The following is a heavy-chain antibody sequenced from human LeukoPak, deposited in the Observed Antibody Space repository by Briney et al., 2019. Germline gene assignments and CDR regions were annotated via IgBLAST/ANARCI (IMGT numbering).Heavy chain of an antibody. Sequence: PSDTLSLTCTVSGGSMSSSSYYWRWVRRPPGKGLEWIGCNYYSGSTYYNPALKSRVTISVDTSKNQFALKLSSVTAADTAASYCARHRLWDDYVWGSYRYFAYWGQGTLVTVSS. CDR1: GGSMSSSSYY. CDR3: ARHRLWDDYVWGSYRYFAY. J-gene: IGHJ4*02. D-gene: IGHD3-16*02. CDR2: NYYSGST. V-gene: IGHV4-39*01.